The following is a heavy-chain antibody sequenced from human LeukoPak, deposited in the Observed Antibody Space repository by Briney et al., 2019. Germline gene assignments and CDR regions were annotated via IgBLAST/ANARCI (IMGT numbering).Heavy chain of an antibody. J-gene: IGHJ1*01. CDR1: GFTVSSNY. CDR2: IYSGGST. Sequence: PGGSLRLSCAASGFTVSSNYMSWVRQAPGKGLEWVSVIYSGGSTYYADSVKGRFTISRDNSKNTLYLQMNSLRAEDTAVYYCARSVGSGWYMEYFQHWGQGTLVTVSS. D-gene: IGHD6-19*01. V-gene: IGHV3-53*01. CDR3: ARSVGSGWYMEYFQH.